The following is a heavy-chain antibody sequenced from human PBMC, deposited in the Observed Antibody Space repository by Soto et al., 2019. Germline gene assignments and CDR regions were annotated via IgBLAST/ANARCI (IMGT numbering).Heavy chain of an antibody. CDR2: ISHDGNKE. CDR3: ARGTYYDFWSGYNDAFDI. Sequence: GGSLRLSCAASGFTFSNYGIHWVRQAPGKGLEWVAVISHDGNKEYYADSVKGRFTVSRDNSKKTVYLQMNSLRAEDTAVYYCARGTYYDFWSGYNDAFDIWGQGTMVTVSS. V-gene: IGHV3-30*03. J-gene: IGHJ3*02. CDR1: GFTFSNYG. D-gene: IGHD3-3*01.